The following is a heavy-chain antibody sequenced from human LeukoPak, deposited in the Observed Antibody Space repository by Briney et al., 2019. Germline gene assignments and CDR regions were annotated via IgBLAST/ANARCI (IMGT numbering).Heavy chain of an antibody. CDR1: GGSISSGTYY. CDR3: AREWVTILHYMDV. D-gene: IGHD3-3*01. CDR2: IYTSGST. Sequence: SSQTPSLTCTVSGGSISSGTYYWTWIRQPAGKGLDWIGRIYTSGSTNYNPSLKSRVTISVDTSKNQFSLKLSSVTAADTAVYYCAREWVTILHYMDVWGKGTTVTVSS. J-gene: IGHJ6*03. V-gene: IGHV4-61*02.